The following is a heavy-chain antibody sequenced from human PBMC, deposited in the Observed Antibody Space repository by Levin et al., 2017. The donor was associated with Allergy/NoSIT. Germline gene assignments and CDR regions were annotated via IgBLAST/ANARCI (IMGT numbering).Heavy chain of an antibody. CDR1: GFTFSDYY. D-gene: IGHD6-19*01. Sequence: GGSLRLSCAASGFTFSDYYMSWIRQAPGKGLEWVSYISSSSSYTNYADSVKGRFTISRDNAKNSLYLQMNSLRAEDTAVYYCAAVSNAVAGGFDPWGQGTLVTVSS. J-gene: IGHJ5*02. V-gene: IGHV3-11*03. CDR2: ISSSSSYT. CDR3: AAVSNAVAGGFDP.